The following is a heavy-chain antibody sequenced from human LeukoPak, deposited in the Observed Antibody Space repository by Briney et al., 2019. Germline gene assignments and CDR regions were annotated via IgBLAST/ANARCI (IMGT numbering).Heavy chain of an antibody. V-gene: IGHV3-23*01. J-gene: IGHJ4*02. CDR1: GFTFSSYA. Sequence: GGSLRLSCAASGFTFSSYAMSWVRQAPGKGLEWVSAISGSGGSTYYADSVKGRFTISRGNSKNTLYLQMNSLRAEDTAVYYCAKDSSLGSSSWYFPYYFDYWGQGTLVTVSS. CDR3: AKDSSLGSSSWYFPYYFDY. CDR2: ISGSGGST. D-gene: IGHD6-13*01.